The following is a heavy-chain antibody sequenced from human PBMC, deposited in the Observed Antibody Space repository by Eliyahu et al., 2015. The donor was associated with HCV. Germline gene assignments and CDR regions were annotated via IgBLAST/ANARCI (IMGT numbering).Heavy chain of an antibody. J-gene: IGHJ4*02. CDR3: ARDYPSFYYYDSSGYYYDY. CDR2: INPSGGST. D-gene: IGHD3-22*01. Sequence: QVQLVQSVAEVKKPGASVKVSCKASGYTFTSYYMHWVRQAPGQGLEWMGIINPSGGSTSYAQKFQGRVTMTRDTSTSTVYMELSSLRSEDTAVYYCARDYPSFYYYDSSGYYYDYWGQGTLVTVSS. CDR1: GYTFTSYY. V-gene: IGHV1-46*01.